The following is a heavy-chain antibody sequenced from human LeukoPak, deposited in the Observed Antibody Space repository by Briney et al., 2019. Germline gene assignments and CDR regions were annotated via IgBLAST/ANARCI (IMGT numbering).Heavy chain of an antibody. CDR2: IYYSGST. Sequence: SETLSLTCTVSGGSISSYYWSWIRQPPGKGLEWIGYIYYSGSTNYNPSLRSRVTISVDTSKNQFSLKLSSVTAADTAVYYCAREYSSGWYSGVDYWGQGTLVTVSS. CDR3: AREYSSGWYSGVDY. J-gene: IGHJ4*02. CDR1: GGSISSYY. V-gene: IGHV4-59*01. D-gene: IGHD6-19*01.